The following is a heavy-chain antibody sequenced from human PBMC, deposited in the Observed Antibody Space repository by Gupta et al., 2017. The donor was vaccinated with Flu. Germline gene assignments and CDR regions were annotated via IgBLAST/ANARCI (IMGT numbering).Heavy chain of an antibody. CDR1: SYA. Sequence: SYAMSWVRQAPGKGLEWVSGISGSGATTYYADSGKGRFTISRDNSKNTLYWQMKSLRAEETAVYYCAKGYDSGRDSNYFDYWGQGTLVTVSS. V-gene: IGHV3-23*01. CDR2: ISGSGATT. J-gene: IGHJ4*02. CDR3: AKGYDSGRDSNYFDY. D-gene: IGHD5-12*01.